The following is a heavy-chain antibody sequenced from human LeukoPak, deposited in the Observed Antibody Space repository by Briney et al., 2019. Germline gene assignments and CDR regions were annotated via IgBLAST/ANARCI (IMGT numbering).Heavy chain of an antibody. CDR1: GGSVSSGTQY. CDR3: ARGVDTASGDGFDI. Sequence: PSETLSLTCTVSGGSVSSGTQYWSWIRQPPGKGLEWIGYIYYSGSTNYNPSLKSRVTISIDTSKSQFSLKLSSVTAADTAVYYCARGVDTASGDGFDIWGQGTMVTVSP. J-gene: IGHJ3*02. CDR2: IYYSGST. D-gene: IGHD5-18*01. V-gene: IGHV4-61*01.